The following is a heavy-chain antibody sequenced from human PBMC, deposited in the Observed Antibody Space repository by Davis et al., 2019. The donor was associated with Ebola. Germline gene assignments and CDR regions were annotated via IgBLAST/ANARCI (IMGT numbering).Heavy chain of an antibody. J-gene: IGHJ6*02. CDR2: IRSKANSYAT. CDR1: GFTFSGSA. V-gene: IGHV3-73*01. D-gene: IGHD3-3*01. Sequence: PGGSLRLSCAASGFTFSGSAMHWVRQASGKGLEWVGRIRSKANSYATAYAASVKGRFTISRDDSKNTAYLQMNSLKTEDTAVYYCTTEGNYDFWSGYHMDVWGQGTTVTVSS. CDR3: TTEGNYDFWSGYHMDV.